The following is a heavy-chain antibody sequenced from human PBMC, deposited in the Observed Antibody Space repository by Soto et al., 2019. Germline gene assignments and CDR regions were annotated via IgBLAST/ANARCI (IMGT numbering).Heavy chain of an antibody. Sequence: EVQLLESGGGLVQPGGSLRLSCAASGFTFSSYAMSWVRQAPGKGLEWVSAISGSGGRTYYADSGKGRFTISRDNSKNALYLEMNSLRAEAAAVSYCAKGAYSSGYWWGQGTLVTVS. V-gene: IGHV3-23*01. CDR3: AKGAYSSGYW. CDR2: ISGSGGRT. D-gene: IGHD3-22*01. CDR1: GFTFSSYA. J-gene: IGHJ4*02.